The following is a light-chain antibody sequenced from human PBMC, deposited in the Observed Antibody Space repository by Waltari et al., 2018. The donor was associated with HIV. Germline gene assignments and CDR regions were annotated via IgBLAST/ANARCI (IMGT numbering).Light chain of an antibody. J-gene: IGLJ3*02. CDR3: NSRDSSGHWF. CDR2: GEN. Sequence: SSALAQDPAVSVALGQTVRIPFQGDSVRSYYASWYQQKPGQAPVLVVYGENNRPSGIPDRFSGSSSGNTASLTIAGAQAEDEADYYCNSRDSSGHWFFGGGTKVTVL. CDR1: SVRSYY. V-gene: IGLV3-19*01.